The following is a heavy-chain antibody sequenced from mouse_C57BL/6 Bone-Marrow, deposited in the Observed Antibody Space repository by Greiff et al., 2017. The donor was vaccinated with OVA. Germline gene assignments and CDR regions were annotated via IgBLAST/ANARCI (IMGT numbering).Heavy chain of an antibody. V-gene: IGHV1-19*01. J-gene: IGHJ4*01. CDR3: AIPSITTVKDY. CDR2: INPYNGGT. Sequence: VQLQQSGPVLVKPGASVKMSCKASGYTFTDYYMNWVKQSHGKSLEWIGVINPYNGGTSYNQKFKGKATLTVDKSSSTAYMELNSLTSEDSAVYYCAIPSITTVKDYWGQGTSVTVAS. CDR1: GYTFTDYY. D-gene: IGHD1-1*01.